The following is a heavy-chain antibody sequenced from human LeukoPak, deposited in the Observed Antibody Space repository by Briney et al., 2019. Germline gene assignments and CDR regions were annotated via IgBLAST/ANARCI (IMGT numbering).Heavy chain of an antibody. CDR2: INRLGST. D-gene: IGHD3-16*01. CDR3: ASVFGGSSGYFDY. Sequence: SENLSLTCAVSGSSFSGYYWSWIRQPPGNGLQWSAEINRLGSTNYNPSIKSRDPIPVDTYKQQFALRLRSVTAADTAVYYCASVFGGSSGYFDYWGQGTMLTVSS. V-gene: IGHV4-34*01. CDR1: GSSFSGYY. J-gene: IGHJ4*02.